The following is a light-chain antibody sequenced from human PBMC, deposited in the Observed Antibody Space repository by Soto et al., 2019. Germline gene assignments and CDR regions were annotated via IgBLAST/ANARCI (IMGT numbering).Light chain of an antibody. CDR1: SSDVGSYKY. J-gene: IGLJ2*01. CDR2: DVN. V-gene: IGLV2-11*01. CDR3: FSYAGRDIYVR. Sequence: QSALTQPRSVSGSPGQSVTISCTGTSSDVGSYKYVSWYQQHPGKAPKLMIYDVNKRPSGVPDRFSGSKSANTAFLTISGLQAEDEADYSCFSYAGRDIYVRFGGGTKLTVL.